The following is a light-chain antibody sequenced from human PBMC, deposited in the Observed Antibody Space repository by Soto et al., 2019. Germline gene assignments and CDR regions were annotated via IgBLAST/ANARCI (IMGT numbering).Light chain of an antibody. Sequence: EIIMTQSPATLSVSPGERATLSCKASQRIGSNLAWYQQKPGQAPRLLIYGASSRATGFPARFSGSGSGTEFTLTISSLHSEDFAVYYCQQYKNSPPWTFGQGTKVEMK. J-gene: IGKJ1*01. CDR3: QQYKNSPPWT. CDR1: QRIGSN. V-gene: IGKV3-15*01. CDR2: GAS.